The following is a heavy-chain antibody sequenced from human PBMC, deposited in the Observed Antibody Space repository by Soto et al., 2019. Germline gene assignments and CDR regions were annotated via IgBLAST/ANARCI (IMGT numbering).Heavy chain of an antibody. D-gene: IGHD2-8*01. J-gene: IGHJ6*02. CDR2: ISGSGGST. Sequence: GGSLRLSCAASGFTFSSYAMSWVRQAPGKGLEWVSAISGSGGSTYYADSVKGRFTISRDNSKNTLYLQMNSLRAEDTAVYYCAKDQGYCTNGVCYVSYYYYGMDVWGQGTTVTVSS. CDR3: AKDQGYCTNGVCYVSYYYYGMDV. V-gene: IGHV3-23*01. CDR1: GFTFSSYA.